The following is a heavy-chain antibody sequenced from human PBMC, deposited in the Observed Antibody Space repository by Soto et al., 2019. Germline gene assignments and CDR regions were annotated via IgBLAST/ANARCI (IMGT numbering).Heavy chain of an antibody. D-gene: IGHD3-22*01. V-gene: IGHV4-59*02. CDR3: ARSYYDSTGFAVDP. Sequence: QMQLQASGPGLVKPSETLSLTCNVSGASVSNGYWSWIRQPPGKALEWIGFMYFGGSFNYNPSLTRRATISVETSKHQFSMKLASVTASDTAVYFCARSYYDSTGFAVDPWGQGTLVTVSS. CDR2: MYFGGSF. J-gene: IGHJ5*02. CDR1: GASVSNGY.